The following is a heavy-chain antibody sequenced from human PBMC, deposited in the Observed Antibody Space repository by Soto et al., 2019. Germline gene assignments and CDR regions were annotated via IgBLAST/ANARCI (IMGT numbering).Heavy chain of an antibody. CDR3: ARDRGGGYYDSSGYYSAFDY. D-gene: IGHD3-22*01. J-gene: IGHJ4*02. Sequence: QVQLVQSGAEVKKPGSSVKVSCKASGGTFSSYAISWVRQAPGQGLEWMGGIIPIFGTANYAQKFQGRVTITADESTSTAYMELGSLRSEDTAVYYCARDRGGGYYDSSGYYSAFDYWGQGTLVTVSS. CDR2: IIPIFGTA. CDR1: GGTFSSYA. V-gene: IGHV1-69*01.